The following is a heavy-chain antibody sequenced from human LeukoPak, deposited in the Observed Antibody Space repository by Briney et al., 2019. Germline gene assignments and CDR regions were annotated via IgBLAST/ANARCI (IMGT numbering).Heavy chain of an antibody. J-gene: IGHJ4*02. Sequence: GGFLRLSCAASGFTVSSNYMSWVRQAPGKGLEWVSVIYSGGSTYYADSVKGRFTISRDNSKNTLYLQMNSLRAEDTAVYYCARAPYYDILTPDYWGQGTLVTVSS. D-gene: IGHD3-9*01. V-gene: IGHV3-53*01. CDR3: ARAPYYDILTPDY. CDR2: IYSGGST. CDR1: GFTVSSNY.